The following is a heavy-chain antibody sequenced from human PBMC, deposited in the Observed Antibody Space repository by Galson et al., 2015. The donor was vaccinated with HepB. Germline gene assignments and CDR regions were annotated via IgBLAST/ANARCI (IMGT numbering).Heavy chain of an antibody. D-gene: IGHD4-23*01. CDR1: GFTFSSYS. CDR2: ISSSSSYI. V-gene: IGHV3-21*01. Sequence: SLRLSCAASGFTFSSYSMNWVRQAPGKGLEWVSSISSSSSYIYYADSVKGRFTISRDNAKNSLYLQMNSLRAEDTAVYYCAITRKEEGLFDYWGQGTLVTVSS. CDR3: AITRKEEGLFDY. J-gene: IGHJ4*02.